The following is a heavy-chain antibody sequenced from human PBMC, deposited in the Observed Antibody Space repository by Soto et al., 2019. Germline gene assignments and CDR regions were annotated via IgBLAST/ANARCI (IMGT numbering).Heavy chain of an antibody. CDR3: ARYKGYCTNGVCYTKDNWFDP. D-gene: IGHD2-8*01. J-gene: IGHJ5*02. CDR1: GGSISSYY. CDR2: NYYSRST. V-gene: IGHV4-59*01. Sequence: SETLSLTCTVSGGSISSYYWSWIRQPPGKGQEWIGYNYYSRSTNYNPSLKSRVTKSVDTSKNQFYLKLSSVTAADTAVYYCARYKGYCTNGVCYTKDNWFDPRGQGTLVTVSS.